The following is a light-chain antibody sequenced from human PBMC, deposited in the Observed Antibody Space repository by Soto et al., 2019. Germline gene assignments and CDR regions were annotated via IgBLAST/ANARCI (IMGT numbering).Light chain of an antibody. Sequence: DIQMTQSPSSLSASVGDRVTITCRASPSISSYLNWYQQKPGKAPKLLIYAASSLQSGVPSRFSGSGSGTDFTLTISSLQPEDFATYYCQQSYSTPGNTFGQGTRLEIK. CDR3: QQSYSTPGNT. J-gene: IGKJ5*01. CDR2: AAS. CDR1: PSISSY. V-gene: IGKV1-39*01.